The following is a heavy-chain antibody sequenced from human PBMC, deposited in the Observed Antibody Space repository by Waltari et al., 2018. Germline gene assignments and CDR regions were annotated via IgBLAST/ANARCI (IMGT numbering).Heavy chain of an antibody. CDR2: ISSSSTYI. V-gene: IGHV3-21*01. CDR1: GFSFSSYT. Sequence: EVQLVESGGDLVKPGGSLRLSCAASGFSFSSYTRNWVRQAPGKGLEWVSSISSSSTYISYADSVKGRFTISRDDAKNSLYLQMNSLRAEDTAFYYCTRDLYGSGGDWFDPWGQGTLVTVSS. CDR3: TRDLYGSGGDWFDP. J-gene: IGHJ5*02. D-gene: IGHD3-10*01.